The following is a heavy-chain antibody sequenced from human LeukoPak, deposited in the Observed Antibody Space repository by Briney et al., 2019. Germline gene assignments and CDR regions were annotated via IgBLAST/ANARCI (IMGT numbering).Heavy chain of an antibody. V-gene: IGHV4-39*01. J-gene: IGHJ6*02. Sequence: PSETLSLTCTVSGGSISSSSYSWGWIRQPPGKGLEWIGSIYYSGSTYYNPSLKSRVTISVDTSKNQFSLKLSSVTAADTAVYYCGFYGMDVWGQGTTVTVSS. CDR3: GFYGMDV. CDR2: IYYSGST. CDR1: GGSISSSSYS.